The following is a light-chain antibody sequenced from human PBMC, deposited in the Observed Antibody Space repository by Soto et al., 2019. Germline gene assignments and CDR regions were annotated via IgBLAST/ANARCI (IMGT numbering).Light chain of an antibody. CDR3: QQYNDWPPWT. Sequence: EIVMTQSPATLSVSPGERATLSCRASQSISSNLAWYQQKPGQAPRLLIYGASTRATGIPARFRGSGSGTEFTLTISSLQSEDFAVYYCQQYNDWPPWTFGQGNKVEIK. J-gene: IGKJ1*01. CDR2: GAS. V-gene: IGKV3-15*01. CDR1: QSISSN.